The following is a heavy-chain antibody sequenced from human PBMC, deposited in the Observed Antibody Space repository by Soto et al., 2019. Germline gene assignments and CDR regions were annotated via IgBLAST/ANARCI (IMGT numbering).Heavy chain of an antibody. Sequence: GGSLRLSCAASGFTFDDYGMSWVRQAPGKGLEWVSGINWNGGSTGYADSAKGRFTISRDNAKNSLYLQMNSLRAEDTALYHCARETHYYDSSGYYYWFDPWGQGTLVTVSS. J-gene: IGHJ5*02. D-gene: IGHD3-22*01. V-gene: IGHV3-20*01. CDR1: GFTFDDYG. CDR3: ARETHYYDSSGYYYWFDP. CDR2: INWNGGST.